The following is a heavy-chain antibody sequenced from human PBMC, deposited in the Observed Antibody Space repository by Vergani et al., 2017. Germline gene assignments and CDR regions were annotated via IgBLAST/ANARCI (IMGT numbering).Heavy chain of an antibody. V-gene: IGHV4-30-4*08. CDR3: ARATVAGDWFDP. J-gene: IGHJ5*02. CDR2: IYYSGST. Sequence: QLQLQESGPGLVKPSETLSLTCTVSGGSISSGDYYWSWIRQPPGKGLEWIGYIYYSGSTYYNPSLKSRVTISVDTSKNQFSLKLSSVTAADTAVYYCARATVAGDWFDPWGQGTLVTVSS. D-gene: IGHD6-19*01. CDR1: GGSISSGDYY.